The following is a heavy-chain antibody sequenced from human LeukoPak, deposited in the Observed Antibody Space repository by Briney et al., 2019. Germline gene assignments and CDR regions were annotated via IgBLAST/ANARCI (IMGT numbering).Heavy chain of an antibody. J-gene: IGHJ4*02. CDR3: ARDQPSSWYYFDY. D-gene: IGHD6-13*01. CDR1: GFTFSSFS. V-gene: IGHV3-21*01. Sequence: PGGSLRLSCAASGFTFSSFSMNWVRQAPGKGLEWVSSISSSSGSIYYADSLKGRFTISRDNARNSLYLQMDSLRAEDTAVYYCARDQPSSWYYFDYWGQGTLVTVSS. CDR2: ISSSSGSI.